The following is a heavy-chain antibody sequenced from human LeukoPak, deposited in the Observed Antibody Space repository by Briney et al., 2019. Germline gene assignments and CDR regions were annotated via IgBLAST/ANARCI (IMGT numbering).Heavy chain of an antibody. Sequence: SETLSLTCTVSGYSISSGYYWGWIRQPPGKGLEWIGSIYHSGSTYYNPSLKSRVTISVDTSKNQFSLKLNSVTTADTAVYYCARDGEDYYDSSGPRGLFDYWGQGTLVTVSS. CDR1: GYSISSGYY. D-gene: IGHD3-22*01. J-gene: IGHJ4*02. CDR2: IYHSGST. V-gene: IGHV4-38-2*02. CDR3: ARDGEDYYDSSGPRGLFDY.